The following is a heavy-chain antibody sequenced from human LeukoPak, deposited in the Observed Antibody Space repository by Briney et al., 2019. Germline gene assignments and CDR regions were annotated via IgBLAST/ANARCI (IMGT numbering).Heavy chain of an antibody. CDR3: ARGGASELYYFDY. D-gene: IGHD2-15*01. V-gene: IGHV3-53*01. J-gene: IGHJ4*02. CDR1: GFTVSNKY. Sequence: PGGSPRLSCAASGFTVSNKYMSWVRQAPGKGLECVSVIYDGGNTYYADSVKGRFTISRDNSKNTLYLQVNSLRAEDTAVYYCARGGASELYYFDYWGQGTLVTVSS. CDR2: IYDGGNT.